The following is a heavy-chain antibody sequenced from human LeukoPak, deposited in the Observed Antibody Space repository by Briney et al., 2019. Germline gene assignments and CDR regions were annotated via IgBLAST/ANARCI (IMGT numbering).Heavy chain of an antibody. V-gene: IGHV5-51*01. J-gene: IGHJ3*02. CDR2: IYPGDSDT. D-gene: IGHD1-26*01. CDR3: ARPGIVGATSAFDI. CDR1: GYSFTSYW. Sequence: GESLKISCKGSGYSFTSYWIGWVRQLPGKGLEWMGIIYPGDSDTRYSPSFQGQVTISADNSISTAYLQWSRLKDSDTAIYYCARPGIVGATSAFDIWGQGTMVTVSS.